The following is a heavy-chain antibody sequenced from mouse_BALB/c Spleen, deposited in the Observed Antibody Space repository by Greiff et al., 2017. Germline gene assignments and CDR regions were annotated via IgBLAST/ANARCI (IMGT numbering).Heavy chain of an antibody. CDR3: ARGNGPEPFAY. CDR1: GYTFTDYA. CDR2: ISTYYGDA. D-gene: IGHD1-1*02. Sequence: QVQLKESGAELVRPGVSVKISCKGSGYTFTDYAMHWVKQSHAKSLEWIGVISTYYGDASYNQKFKGKATMTVDKSSSTAYMELARLTSEDSAIYYCARGNGPEPFAYWGQGTLVTVSA. V-gene: IGHV1S137*01. J-gene: IGHJ3*01.